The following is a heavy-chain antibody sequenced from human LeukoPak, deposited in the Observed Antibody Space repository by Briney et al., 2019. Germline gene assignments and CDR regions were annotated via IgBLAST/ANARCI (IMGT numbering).Heavy chain of an antibody. D-gene: IGHD6-25*01. Sequence: GGSLRLSCGASGFTLNTYWIHWVRQTPQTGLEWVAGISGDGNFKRNADSVRGRLTIFTDNVKSTVSLQVSSLRAEDTAVYYCTATPWGGAAAIFDYWGQGILVTVSS. CDR2: ISGDGNFK. J-gene: IGHJ4*02. CDR3: TATPWGGAAAIFDY. V-gene: IGHV3-74*01. CDR1: GFTLNTYW.